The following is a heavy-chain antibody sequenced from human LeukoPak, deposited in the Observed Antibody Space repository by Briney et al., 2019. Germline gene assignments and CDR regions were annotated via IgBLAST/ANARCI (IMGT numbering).Heavy chain of an antibody. J-gene: IGHJ4*02. V-gene: IGHV3-33*06. CDR1: GFTFSSYG. D-gene: IGHD2-15*01. CDR2: IWYDGSNK. CDR3: AKSLIRLGYSIDY. Sequence: GRSLRLSCAASGFTFSSYGMHWVRQAPGKGLEWVAVIWYDGSNKYYADSVKGRFTISGDNSKNTLYLQMNSLRAEDTAVYYCAKSLIRLGYSIDYWGQGTLVTVSS.